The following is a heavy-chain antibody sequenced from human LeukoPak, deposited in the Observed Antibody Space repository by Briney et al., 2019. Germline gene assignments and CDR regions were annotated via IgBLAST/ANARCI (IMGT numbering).Heavy chain of an antibody. CDR3: ARREWVGGWFDP. Sequence: PSETLSLTCTVSGGFISSSSYYWGWIRQPPGKGLEWIGSIYYSGSTYYNPSLKSRVTISVDTSKNQFSLKLSSVTAADTAVYYCARREWVGGWFDPWGQGTLVTVSS. D-gene: IGHD3-3*01. J-gene: IGHJ5*02. CDR2: IYYSGST. V-gene: IGHV4-39*01. CDR1: GGFISSSSYY.